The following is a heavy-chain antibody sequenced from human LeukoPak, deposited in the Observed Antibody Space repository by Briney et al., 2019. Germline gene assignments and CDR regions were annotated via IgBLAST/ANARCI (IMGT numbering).Heavy chain of an antibody. J-gene: IGHJ4*02. V-gene: IGHV4-59*08. CDR2: IYYSGST. D-gene: IGHD3-22*01. CDR1: GGSISSYY. Sequence: PSETLSLTCTVSGGSISSYYWSWIRQPPGKGLEWIGYIYYSGSTNYNPSLKSRVTISVDTSKNQFSLKLSSVTAAGTAVYYCARSYYDSSGYHFDYWGQGTLVTVSS. CDR3: ARSYYDSSGYHFDY.